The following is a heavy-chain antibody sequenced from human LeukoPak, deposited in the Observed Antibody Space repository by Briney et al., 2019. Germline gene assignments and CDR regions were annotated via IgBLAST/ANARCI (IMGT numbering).Heavy chain of an antibody. CDR2: INPSGGST. Sequence: ASVKVSCKASGYTFTSYYMHWVRQAPGQGLEWMGIINPSGGSTSYAQKFQGRVTMTRDTSISTAYMELSRLRSDDTAVYYCARDPSFVVVVERMWFDPWGQGTLVTVSS. CDR1: GYTFTSYY. J-gene: IGHJ5*02. V-gene: IGHV1-46*01. CDR3: ARDPSFVVVVERMWFDP. D-gene: IGHD2-15*01.